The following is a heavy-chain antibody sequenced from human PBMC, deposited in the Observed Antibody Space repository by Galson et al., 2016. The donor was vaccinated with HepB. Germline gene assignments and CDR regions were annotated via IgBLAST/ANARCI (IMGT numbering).Heavy chain of an antibody. CDR2: TSGYNGNT. J-gene: IGHJ4*02. CDR1: GYTLTSYG. D-gene: IGHD6-19*01. V-gene: IGHV1-18*04. CDR3: AVMAVAGYDY. Sequence: SVKVSCKASGYTLTSYGINWVRQAPGEGLEWMGWTSGYNGNTNYAQKLQGRATMTTDTSTNTAYMELRSLRYADTAVYYCAVMAVAGYDYWGQGTLVTVSS.